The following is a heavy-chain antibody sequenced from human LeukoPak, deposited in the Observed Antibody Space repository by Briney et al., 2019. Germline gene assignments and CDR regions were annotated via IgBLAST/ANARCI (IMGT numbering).Heavy chain of an antibody. CDR2: ISGSGTST. J-gene: IGHJ4*02. CDR1: GFTFSSYA. CDR3: TKFDAPSGRKNY. V-gene: IGHV3-23*01. Sequence: GGSLRLSCAASGFTFSSYAMNWVRQAPGKGLEWVSTISGSGTSTYYADSVKGRFTISRDNSKNTLYMQMNSLRAEDTAVYYCTKFDAPSGRKNYWGRGTLVTVSS.